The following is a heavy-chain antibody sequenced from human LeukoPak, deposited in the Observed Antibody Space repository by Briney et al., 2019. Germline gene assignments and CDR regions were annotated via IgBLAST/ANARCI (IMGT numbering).Heavy chain of an antibody. Sequence: PGKSLQISCKGSGSSFTSYWIGWVRQMPGKGLEWMGIIYPGDPDTRYSPSFQGQVTISADKSISTAYLQWSSLKASDTAMYYCARRHGYSGYVIDYWGQGTLVTVSS. V-gene: IGHV5-51*01. CDR3: ARRHGYSGYVIDY. J-gene: IGHJ4*02. D-gene: IGHD5-12*01. CDR1: GSSFTSYW. CDR2: IYPGDPDT.